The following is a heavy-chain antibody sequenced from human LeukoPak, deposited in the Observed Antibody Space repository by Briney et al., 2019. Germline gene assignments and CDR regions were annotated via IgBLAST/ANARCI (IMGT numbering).Heavy chain of an antibody. Sequence: GGSLRLPCAASGFDFSSHGMSWVRQAPGKELEWVSTINYNGGRTYYADSVKGRFSVSRDNSKNTLSLQMNSLRVEDTAVYYCAKGGRGSWAGNTGDWGQGTLVSVSS. V-gene: IGHV3-23*01. CDR2: INYNGGRT. J-gene: IGHJ4*02. D-gene: IGHD3-10*01. CDR3: AKGGRGSWAGNTGD. CDR1: GFDFSSHG.